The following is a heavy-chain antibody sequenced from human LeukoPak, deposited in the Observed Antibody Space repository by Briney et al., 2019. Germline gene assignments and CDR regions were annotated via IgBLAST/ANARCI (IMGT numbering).Heavy chain of an antibody. Sequence: GGSLRLSCAASGFTFSNAWMSWVRQAPGKGLEWVGRIKSKTDGGTTDYAAPVKGRFTISRDDSKNTLCLQMNSLKTEDTAVYYCTTERIVVVPARSLYFDYWGQGTLVTVSS. CDR3: TTERIVVVPARSLYFDY. CDR2: IKSKTDGGTT. CDR1: GFTFSNAW. D-gene: IGHD2-2*01. V-gene: IGHV3-15*01. J-gene: IGHJ4*02.